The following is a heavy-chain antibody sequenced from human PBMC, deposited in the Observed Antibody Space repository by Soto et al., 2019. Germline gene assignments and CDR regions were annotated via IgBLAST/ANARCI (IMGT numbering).Heavy chain of an antibody. J-gene: IGHJ6*02. D-gene: IGHD2-2*01. Sequence: GGSLRLSCAASGFTFSSYGMHWVRQAPGKGPEWVAVIWYDGSNKYYADSVKGRFTISRDNSKNTLYLQMNSLRAEDTAVYYCARVVVPAAIYGMDVWGQGTTVTVSS. CDR1: GFTFSSYG. V-gene: IGHV3-33*01. CDR2: IWYDGSNK. CDR3: ARVVVPAAIYGMDV.